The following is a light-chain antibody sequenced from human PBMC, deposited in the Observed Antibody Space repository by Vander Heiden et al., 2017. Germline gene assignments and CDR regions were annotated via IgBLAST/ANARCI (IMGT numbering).Light chain of an antibody. CDR1: QTISIY. Sequence: IQLTQSPSSLSASVGDRVTITCRASQTISIYLNWYQQQPGKAPKLLIYTASSVQSGVPSRFSGSGSGTEFTLTISRLQPEDFATYYCQQSDNTPLTFGGGTKVEIK. CDR2: TAS. V-gene: IGKV1-39*01. J-gene: IGKJ4*01. CDR3: QQSDNTPLT.